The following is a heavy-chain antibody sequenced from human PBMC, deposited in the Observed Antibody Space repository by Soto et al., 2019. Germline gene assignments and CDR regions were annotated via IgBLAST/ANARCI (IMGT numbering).Heavy chain of an antibody. CDR2: ISFDVGNK. J-gene: IGHJ6*02. V-gene: IGHV3-30*18. CDR3: AKDTRPGVYYSYYGMDV. D-gene: IGHD3-10*01. Sequence: GKVLEWVAVISFDVGNKYHADPVNGRFTISRYNSKNTLYLQMNTLRPEDTAVYYCAKDTRPGVYYSYYGMDVWGQGTTVTVSS.